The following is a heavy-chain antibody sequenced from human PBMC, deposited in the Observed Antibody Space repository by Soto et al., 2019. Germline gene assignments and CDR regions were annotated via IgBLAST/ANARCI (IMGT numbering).Heavy chain of an antibody. CDR2: IIPIFGTA. CDR3: ASAQQLVGYYYYYYGMDV. V-gene: IGHV1-69*13. CDR1: GGTFSSYA. J-gene: IGHJ6*02. Sequence: ASVKVSCKASGGTFSSYAISWVRQAPGQGLEWMGGIIPIFGTANYAQRFQGRVTITADESTSTAYMELSSLRSEDTAVYYCASAQQLVGYYYYYYGMDVWRQGTTVTVSS. D-gene: IGHD6-6*01.